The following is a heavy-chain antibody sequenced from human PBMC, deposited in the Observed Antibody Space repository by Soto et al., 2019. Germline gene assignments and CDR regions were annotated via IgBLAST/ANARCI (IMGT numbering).Heavy chain of an antibody. J-gene: IGHJ5*02. CDR3: ASRIAARPNWFDP. V-gene: IGHV1-69*01. Sequence: QVQLVQSGAEVKKPGSSVKVSCKASGGTISSYAISWVRQAPGQGLEWMGGIIPIFGTANYAQKFQGRVTITADESTSTAYMELSSLRSEDTAVYYWASRIAARPNWFDPWGQGTLVTVSS. CDR2: IIPIFGTA. CDR1: GGTISSYA. D-gene: IGHD6-6*01.